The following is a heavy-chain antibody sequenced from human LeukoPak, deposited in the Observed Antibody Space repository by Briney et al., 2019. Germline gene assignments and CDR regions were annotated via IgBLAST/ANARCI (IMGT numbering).Heavy chain of an antibody. Sequence: GGSLRLSCVTAGFTFNTYGMHWVRQAPGRGLEWVAFIRFDGSSKFYADSVTGRFTISRDNSKNTLYLQMNSLRGEDTAVYYCAKDWSYSGWAYYFDYWGQGTLVTVSS. CDR3: AKDWSYSGWAYYFDY. V-gene: IGHV3-30*02. D-gene: IGHD6-19*01. CDR2: IRFDGSSK. J-gene: IGHJ4*02. CDR1: GFTFNTYG.